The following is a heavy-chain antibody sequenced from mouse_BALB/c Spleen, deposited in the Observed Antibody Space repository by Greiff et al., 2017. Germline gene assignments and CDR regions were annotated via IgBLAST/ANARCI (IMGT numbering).Heavy chain of an antibody. Sequence: EVMLVESGGGLVQPGGSRKLSCAASGFTFSSFGMHWVRQAPEKGLEWVAYISSGSSTIYYADTVKGRFTISRDNPKNTLFLQMTSLRSEDTAMYYCARSGWRVYAMDYWGQGTSVTVSS. V-gene: IGHV5-17*02. D-gene: IGHD2-3*01. CDR2: ISSGSSTI. CDR3: ARSGWRVYAMDY. J-gene: IGHJ4*01. CDR1: GFTFSSFG.